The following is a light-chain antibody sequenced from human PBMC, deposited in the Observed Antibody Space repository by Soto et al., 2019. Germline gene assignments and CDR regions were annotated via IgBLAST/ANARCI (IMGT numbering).Light chain of an antibody. CDR2: KAS. CDR3: QQYNSYPLT. J-gene: IGKJ4*01. CDR1: QSISSW. V-gene: IGKV1-5*03. Sequence: DIQMTQSPSTLSASVGDRVTITCRASQSISSWLAWYQQKPGKAPNLLIYKASSLERGVPSRFSGSGSGTEFILTISSLQPDDFATYYCQQYNSYPLTFGGGTKVEIK.